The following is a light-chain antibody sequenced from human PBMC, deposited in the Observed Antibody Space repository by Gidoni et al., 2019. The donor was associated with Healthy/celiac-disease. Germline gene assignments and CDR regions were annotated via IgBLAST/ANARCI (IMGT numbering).Light chain of an antibody. CDR1: PGISSY. CDR2: AAS. CDR3: QQYYSYPRT. V-gene: IGKV1-8*01. Sequence: AIRVTQSPSSFSASTGDRVTITCRASPGISSYLAWYQQKPGKAPKLLIYAASTLQSGVPSRFSGSGSGTDFTLTISCLQFEDFATYYCQQYYSYPRTFGQGTKVEIK. J-gene: IGKJ1*01.